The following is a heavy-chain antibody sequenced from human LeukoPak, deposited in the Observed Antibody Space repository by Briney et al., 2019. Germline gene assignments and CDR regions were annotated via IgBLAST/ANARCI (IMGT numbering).Heavy chain of an antibody. CDR2: IYSGGST. D-gene: IGHD3-22*01. J-gene: IGHJ5*02. V-gene: IGHV3-66*02. CDR1: GFTVSSNY. CDR3: ARAGGYYDSSGYNPNWLDP. Sequence: PGGSLRLSCAASGFTVSSNYMSWVRQAPGKGLEWVSVIYSGGSTYYADSVKGRFTISRDNSKNTLYLQMNSLRAEDTAVYYCARAGGYYDSSGYNPNWLDPWGQGTLVTVSS.